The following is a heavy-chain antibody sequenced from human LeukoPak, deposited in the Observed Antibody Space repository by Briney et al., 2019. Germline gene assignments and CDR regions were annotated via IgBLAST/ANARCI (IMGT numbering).Heavy chain of an antibody. Sequence: GGSLRLSCAASGFAFNDFAMYWVHQAPGKGLDWVAVIWCDGSHKYYAHSIKGRFTISRDNSKNTLYLQMSSLRAEDTAVYYCAKSSIMFAAGRLGSIDFWGQGTLVTVSS. CDR1: GFAFNDFA. CDR3: AKSSIMFAAGRLGSIDF. D-gene: IGHD1-26*01. V-gene: IGHV3-33*06. CDR2: IWCDGSHK. J-gene: IGHJ4*02.